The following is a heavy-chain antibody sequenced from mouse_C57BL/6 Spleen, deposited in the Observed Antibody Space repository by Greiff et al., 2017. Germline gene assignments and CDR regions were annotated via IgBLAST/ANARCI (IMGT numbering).Heavy chain of an antibody. V-gene: IGHV1-55*01. CDR3: ARKGDYDAGYYFDY. Sequence: QVQLQQPGAELVKPGASVKMSCKASGYTFTSYWITWVKQRPGQGLAWIGDIYPGSGSTNYNEKFKSKATLTVDTSSSTAYMQLSSLTSEDSAVYYCARKGDYDAGYYFDYWGQGTTLTVSS. D-gene: IGHD2-4*01. CDR1: GYTFTSYW. CDR2: IYPGSGST. J-gene: IGHJ2*01.